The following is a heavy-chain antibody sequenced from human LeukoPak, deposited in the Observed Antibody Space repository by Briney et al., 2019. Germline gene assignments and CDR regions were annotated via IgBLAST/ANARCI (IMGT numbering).Heavy chain of an antibody. V-gene: IGHV3-30*18. CDR2: ISYDGSNK. CDR1: GFTFSSYG. CDR3: AKDGRSSSPWGAFDY. D-gene: IGHD6-13*01. Sequence: PGGSLRLSCAASGFTFSSYGMHWVRQAPGKGLEWVAVISYDGSNKYYADSVKGRFTISRDNSKNTLYVQMHSLRAEDTAVYYCAKDGRSSSPWGAFDYWGQGTLVTVPS. J-gene: IGHJ4*02.